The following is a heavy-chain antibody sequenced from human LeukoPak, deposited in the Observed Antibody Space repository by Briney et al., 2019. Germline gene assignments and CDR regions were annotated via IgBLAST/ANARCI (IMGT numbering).Heavy chain of an antibody. Sequence: GGSLRLSCAASGFTFSSYSMNWVRQAPGKGLEWVSYISSSSSTIYYADSVKGRFTISRDNAKNSLYLQMNSLRAEDTAVYYCARVVATAYPTDAFDIWGQGTMVTVSS. CDR3: ARVVATAYPTDAFDI. D-gene: IGHD2-15*01. CDR2: ISSSSSTI. CDR1: GFTFSSYS. V-gene: IGHV3-48*01. J-gene: IGHJ3*02.